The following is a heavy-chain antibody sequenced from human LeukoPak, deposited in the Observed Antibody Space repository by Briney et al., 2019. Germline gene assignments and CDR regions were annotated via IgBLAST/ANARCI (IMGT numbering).Heavy chain of an antibody. J-gene: IGHJ4*02. D-gene: IGHD6-6*01. Sequence: GESLKISCKGSGYSFTSYWIGWVRQMPGKGLEWMGIIYPGDSDTRYSPSFQGQVTISADKSISTAYLQWSSLKASHTAMYYCARPSDSSSDPFDYWGQGTLVTVSS. CDR2: IYPGDSDT. CDR3: ARPSDSSSDPFDY. CDR1: GYSFTSYW. V-gene: IGHV5-51*01.